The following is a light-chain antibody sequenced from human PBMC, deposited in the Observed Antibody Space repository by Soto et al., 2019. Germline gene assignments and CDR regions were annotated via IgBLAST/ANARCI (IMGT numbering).Light chain of an antibody. CDR3: NQCGDSPQT. V-gene: IGKV3-20*01. CDR2: STS. CDR1: QSLSVSY. Sequence: EIVLTQSPGTLSLSPGDRATLSCRASQSLSVSYIAWYQQKPGQAPRLLIYSTSTRAAGIPDRFTGRVSGIHVTHAISRLEPEDFAVYYCNQCGDSPQTFGEGTTVEV. J-gene: IGKJ1*01.